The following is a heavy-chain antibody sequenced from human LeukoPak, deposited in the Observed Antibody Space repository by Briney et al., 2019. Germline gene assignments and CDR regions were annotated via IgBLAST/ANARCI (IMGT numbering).Heavy chain of an antibody. CDR1: GFTFSSYE. J-gene: IGHJ4*02. D-gene: IGHD4-17*01. V-gene: IGHV3-48*03. Sequence: GGSLTLFCAASGFTFSSYEMNWVRQAPGKGPEWLSYISSSGTTIKYADSVKGRFTISRDNAKNSLYLQVNSLRAEDTAVYYCARIMITVTTSDYWGQGALVTVSS. CDR3: ARIMITVTTSDY. CDR2: ISSSGTTI.